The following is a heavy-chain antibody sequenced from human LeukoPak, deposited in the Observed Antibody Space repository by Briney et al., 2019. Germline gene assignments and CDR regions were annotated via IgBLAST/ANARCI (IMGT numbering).Heavy chain of an antibody. J-gene: IGHJ6*02. Sequence: ASVKVSCKASGGTFSSYAISWVRQAPGQGLEWMGGIIPIFGTANYAQKFQGRVTITADESTSTAYMELSSLRSEDTAVYYCARNYDFWSGSYTGYYGMDVWGQGTTVTVSS. CDR3: ARNYDFWSGSYTGYYGMDV. CDR1: GGTFSSYA. V-gene: IGHV1-69*13. D-gene: IGHD3-3*01. CDR2: IIPIFGTA.